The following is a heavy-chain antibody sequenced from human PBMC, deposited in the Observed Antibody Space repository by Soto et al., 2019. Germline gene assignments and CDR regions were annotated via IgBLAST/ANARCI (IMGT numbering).Heavy chain of an antibody. D-gene: IGHD2-2*02. CDR1: GSRFSNYV. CDR2: MIPIFNST. CDR3: AREGRGKKAGYNGLVSLGY. V-gene: IGHV1-69*06. J-gene: IGHJ4*02. Sequence: QVQLVQSGAEVKTPGSSLKVSCKVSGSRFSNYVISWVRQAPGHGLEWLGRMIPIFNSTKYAQRFQGRGTTTAEKSTSTASLERSSQGSDDTSVYYCAREGRGKKAGYNGLVSLGYWGQGTLVTVSS.